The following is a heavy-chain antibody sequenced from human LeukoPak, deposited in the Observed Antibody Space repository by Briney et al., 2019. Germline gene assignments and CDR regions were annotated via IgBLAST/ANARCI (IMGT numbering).Heavy chain of an antibody. CDR1: GYTFTGYY. D-gene: IGHD3-3*01. J-gene: IGHJ4*02. CDR3: ARDGLGFLEEGGRDY. V-gene: IGHV1-2*02. Sequence: ASVKVSCKASGYTFTGYYMHWVRQAPGQGLEWMGWINPNCGGTNYAQKFQGRVTMTRDTSISTAYMELSRLRSDDTAVYYCARDGLGFLEEGGRDYWGQGTLVTVSS. CDR2: INPNCGGT.